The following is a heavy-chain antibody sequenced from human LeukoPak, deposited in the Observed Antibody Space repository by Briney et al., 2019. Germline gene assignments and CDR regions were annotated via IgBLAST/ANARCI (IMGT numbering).Heavy chain of an antibody. CDR1: GYTFTDYY. V-gene: IGHV1-2*02. D-gene: IGHD3-3*01. CDR3: ARSPIFGVGSRIDY. J-gene: IGHJ4*02. Sequence: ASVKVSCKASGYTFTDYYMHWVRQAPGQGGERMGWINPKSCDTNYGQKFQGGVTMTRDTSISTAYMELSRVRSDDTAVYYCARSPIFGVGSRIDYWGQGTLVTVSS. CDR2: INPKSCDT.